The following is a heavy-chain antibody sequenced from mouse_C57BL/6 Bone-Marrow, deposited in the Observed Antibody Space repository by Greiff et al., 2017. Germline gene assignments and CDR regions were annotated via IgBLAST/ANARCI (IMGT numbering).Heavy chain of an antibody. V-gene: IGHV1-15*01. CDR1: GYTFTDYE. CDR2: IDPETGGT. CDR3: TRCYDYGGSWFAY. J-gene: IGHJ3*01. Sequence: QVQLQQSGAELVRPGASVTLSCKASGYTFTDYEMHWVKQTPVHGLEWIGAIDPETGGTASNQQFKGKAILTADKSSSTAYMELRSLTSEYSAVDYCTRCYDYGGSWFAYWGQGTLVTVSA. D-gene: IGHD2-4*01.